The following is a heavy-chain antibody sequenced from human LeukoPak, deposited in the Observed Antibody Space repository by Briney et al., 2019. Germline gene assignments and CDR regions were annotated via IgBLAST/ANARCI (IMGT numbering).Heavy chain of an antibody. CDR2: IKSKAYGGTT. CDR1: GFTFSSYW. J-gene: IGHJ6*02. CDR3: TTDYGSSISSYYYYGMDV. Sequence: GGSLRLSCAASGFTFSSYWMNWARQAPGKGLEWVGRIKSKAYGGTTDYAAPVKGRFTISRDDSKNTLYLQMNSLKTEDTAVYYCTTDYGSSISSYYYYGMDVWGQGTTVIVSS. V-gene: IGHV3-15*07. D-gene: IGHD2-21*01.